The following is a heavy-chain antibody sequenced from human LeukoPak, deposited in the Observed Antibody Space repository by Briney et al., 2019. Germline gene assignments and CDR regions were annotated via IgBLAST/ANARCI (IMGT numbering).Heavy chain of an antibody. J-gene: IGHJ4*02. V-gene: IGHV3-33*08. CDR2: IWYHGSNK. CDR1: GFTFSSYA. Sequence: GGSLRLSCAASGFTFSSYAMSWVRQAPGKGLEWVAVIWYHGSNKYYADSVKGRFTISRDNSKNTVHLQMDSLRAEDTTVYYCARDLQDSYGYPAYYFDYWGQGTLVTVSS. D-gene: IGHD5-18*01. CDR3: ARDLQDSYGYPAYYFDY.